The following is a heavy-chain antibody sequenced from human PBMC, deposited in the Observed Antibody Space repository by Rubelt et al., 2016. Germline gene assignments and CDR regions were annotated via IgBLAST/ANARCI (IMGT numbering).Heavy chain of an antibody. CDR2: IYPGDSDT. D-gene: IGHD6-6*01. V-gene: IGHV5-51*01. Sequence: EVQLVQSGAEVKKPGESLKISCKGSGYSFTSYWIGWVRQMPGKGLEWMGIIYPGDSDTRYGPSFQGQVTISADKSISTAYLRWSSLKASDTAMYYCASLSSSSHDAFDIWGQGTMVTVSS. J-gene: IGHJ3*02. CDR1: GYSFTSYW. CDR3: ASLSSSSHDAFDI.